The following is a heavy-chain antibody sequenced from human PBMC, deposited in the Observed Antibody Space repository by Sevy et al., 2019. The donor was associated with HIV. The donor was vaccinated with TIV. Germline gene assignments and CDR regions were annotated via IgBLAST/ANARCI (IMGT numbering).Heavy chain of an antibody. D-gene: IGHD3-3*02. Sequence: GGSLRLSCAASEFTFSSHAVSWVRQAPGKGLEWVSAISGNGENRHYADSVRGRFTISRDNFKNTLYLQMNSLRAEDMALYYCARDGRGISAFDIWGQGTMVTVSS. CDR2: ISGNGENR. V-gene: IGHV3-23*01. J-gene: IGHJ3*02. CDR3: ARDGRGISAFDI. CDR1: EFTFSSHA.